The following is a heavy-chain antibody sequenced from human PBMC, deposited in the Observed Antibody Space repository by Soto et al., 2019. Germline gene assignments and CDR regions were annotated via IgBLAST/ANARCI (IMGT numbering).Heavy chain of an antibody. CDR3: ASDLSGRADV. CDR2: MNEDGGTT. CDR1: GFTFSSYW. V-gene: IGHV3-74*01. J-gene: IGHJ6*02. D-gene: IGHD3-10*01. Sequence: LRLSCAASGFTFSSYWMHWVRQAPGKGLVWVSRMNEDGGTTDYADSVKGRFTISRDNAKNTLYLQMNSLRVEDTAVYYCASDLSGRADVWGQGTTVTVSS.